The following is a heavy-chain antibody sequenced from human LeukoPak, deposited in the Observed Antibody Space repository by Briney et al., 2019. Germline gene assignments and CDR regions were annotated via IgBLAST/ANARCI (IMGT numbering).Heavy chain of an antibody. CDR3: ARVLAVAGSSILRS. CDR1: GFTFSSDW. D-gene: IGHD6-19*01. CDR2: ISSDGSST. J-gene: IGHJ5*02. Sequence: GGSLRLSCAASGFTFSSDWMHWVRQVPGKGLVWLSRISSDGSSTDYADSVKGRFTISRDNTKNTLYLQMNSLRVEDTAVYYCARVLAVAGSSILRSWGQGTPVTVSS. V-gene: IGHV3-74*01.